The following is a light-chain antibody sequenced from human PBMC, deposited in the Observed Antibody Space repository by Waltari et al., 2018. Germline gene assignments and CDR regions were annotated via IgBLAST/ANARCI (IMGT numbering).Light chain of an antibody. CDR2: GNS. V-gene: IGLV1-40*01. CDR1: SSNIGAGHD. Sequence: QSVLTQPPSVSGAPGQRVTISCSGSSSNIGAGHDVHWYQVFPRAAPKLLIYGNSNPPSGVPDRFAGSKSGTSAYLAITGLQAEDEADYYCQSYDSSLTSGVVFGGGTKVTVL. J-gene: IGLJ3*02. CDR3: QSYDSSLTSGVV.